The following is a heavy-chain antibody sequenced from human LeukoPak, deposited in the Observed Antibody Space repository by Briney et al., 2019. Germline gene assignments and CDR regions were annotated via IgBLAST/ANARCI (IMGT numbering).Heavy chain of an antibody. CDR3: ARVGGGLDY. V-gene: IGHV3-21*01. CDR2: ISSTSSYI. D-gene: IGHD3-16*01. J-gene: IGHJ4*02. CDR1: GFTFSSHS. Sequence: GGSLRLSCAASGFTFSSHSMNWVRQAPGRALEWVSSISSTSSYIYYADSVKGRFTISRDNAKNSLYLQMSSLRAEDSAVYYCARVGGGLDYWGQGTLVTVSS.